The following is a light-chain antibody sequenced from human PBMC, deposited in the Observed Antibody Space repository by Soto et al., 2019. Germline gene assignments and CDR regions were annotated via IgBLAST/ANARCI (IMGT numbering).Light chain of an antibody. CDR1: QSVNNN. CDR2: DAS. V-gene: IGKV3-15*01. CDR3: QQYSNWPLT. J-gene: IGKJ4*01. Sequence: EIVMTQSPATLSVSPGERATLSCRASQSVNNNLAWYQQKPGQAPRLLIYDASTRATGIPARFSGSGSGTDFTITSRRLQSDDFAVYYCQQYSNWPLTFGGGTKVDIK.